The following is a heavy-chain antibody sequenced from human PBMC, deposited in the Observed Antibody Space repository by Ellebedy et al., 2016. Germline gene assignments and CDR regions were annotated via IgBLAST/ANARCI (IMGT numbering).Heavy chain of an antibody. CDR1: GGSISSGGYS. J-gene: IGHJ5*02. V-gene: IGHV4-30-2*01. CDR3: AGQRSSRFDP. CDR2: IYHSGST. Sequence: SETLSLXXAVSGGSISSGGYSWSWIRQPPGKGLEWIGYIYHSGSTYYNPSLKSRVTISVDRSKNQFSLKLSSVTAADTAVYYCAGQRSSRFDPWGQGTLVTVSS.